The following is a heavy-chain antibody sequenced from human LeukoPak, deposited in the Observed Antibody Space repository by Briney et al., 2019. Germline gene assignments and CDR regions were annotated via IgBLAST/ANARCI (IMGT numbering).Heavy chain of an antibody. Sequence: SETLSLTCTISGASINNTAFYWSWIRQPAGKGLEWIGRIYTSGSTNYNPSLKSRVTMSVDTSKNQFSLKLSSVTVADTAVYYCARYIPARPGFDYWGQGTLVTVSS. CDR2: IYTSGST. CDR1: GASINNTAFY. CDR3: ARYIPARPGFDY. V-gene: IGHV4-4*07. D-gene: IGHD6-6*01. J-gene: IGHJ4*02.